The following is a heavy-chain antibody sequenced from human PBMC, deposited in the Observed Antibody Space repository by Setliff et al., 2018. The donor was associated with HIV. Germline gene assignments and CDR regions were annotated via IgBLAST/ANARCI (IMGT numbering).Heavy chain of an antibody. Sequence: LRGSLRLSCAASGFTLSNFDISWVRQAPGKGLEWVSIITGSGGGTSYADSAKGRFTISRDNSKNTLYLQMNSLRADDTALYYCARRDIVATIKGGGNPYYFDCWGQGTLVTVSS. CDR1: GFTLSNFD. V-gene: IGHV3-23*01. J-gene: IGHJ4*02. D-gene: IGHD5-12*01. CDR3: ARRDIVATIKGGGNPYYFDC. CDR2: ITGSGGGT.